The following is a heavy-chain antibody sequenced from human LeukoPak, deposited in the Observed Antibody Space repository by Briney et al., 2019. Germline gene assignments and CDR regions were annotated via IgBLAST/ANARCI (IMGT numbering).Heavy chain of an antibody. V-gene: IGHV3-23*01. CDR1: GFTFSNYA. D-gene: IGHD6-13*01. Sequence: GGSLRLSCAASGFTFSNYAMSWVRQAPGKGLEWVSSITGSGVSTDCADSVKSRFTISRDNSKNTLYLQMNSLRAEDTAVYYCAKELGRAADGTSYWGQGTLVTVSS. CDR2: ITGSGVST. CDR3: AKELGRAADGTSY. J-gene: IGHJ4*02.